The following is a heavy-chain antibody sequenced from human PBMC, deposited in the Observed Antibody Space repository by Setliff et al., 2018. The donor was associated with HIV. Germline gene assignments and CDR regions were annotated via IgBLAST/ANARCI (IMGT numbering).Heavy chain of an antibody. D-gene: IGHD1-7*01. CDR2: ISSRGRTI. V-gene: IGHV3-11*01. CDR1: GFTFSDYY. J-gene: IGHJ4*01. Sequence: GGSLRLSCAASGFTFSDYYMSWIRQAPGKGLEWVSYISSRGRTIYYADSVKGRFTISRDNAKNSLYLQMNSLRAEDTAVYYCARSELLGQRYYFDFWGRGTLVTVSS. CDR3: ARSELLGQRYYFDF.